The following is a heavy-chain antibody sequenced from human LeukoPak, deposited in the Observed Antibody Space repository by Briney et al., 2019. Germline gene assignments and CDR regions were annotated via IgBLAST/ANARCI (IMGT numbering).Heavy chain of an antibody. V-gene: IGHV1-18*01. J-gene: IGHJ6*03. CDR1: GYTFINYG. CDR2: ISVYNDDT. CDR3: ARETYMDV. Sequence: GASVKVSCKASGYTFINYGINWVRQAPGQGLEWMGWISVYNDDTNFAPKFQDRVTLTTDTSTNTAYMELRSLRSDDTAVYYCARETYMDVWGKGTTVTISS.